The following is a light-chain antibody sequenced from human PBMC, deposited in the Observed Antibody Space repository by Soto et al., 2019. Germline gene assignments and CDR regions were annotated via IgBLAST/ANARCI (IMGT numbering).Light chain of an antibody. J-gene: IGLJ1*01. Sequence: QSVLTHPGSVSGSPGHSIAISCTGTSSDVGGYNYVSWYQQHPGKAPKLMIYEVSNRPSGVSIRFSGSKSGNTASLTISGLQAEDEADYYCSSYTSSTSLDVFGTGTKVTVL. CDR1: SSDVGGYNY. CDR3: SSYTSSTSLDV. CDR2: EVS. V-gene: IGLV2-14*01.